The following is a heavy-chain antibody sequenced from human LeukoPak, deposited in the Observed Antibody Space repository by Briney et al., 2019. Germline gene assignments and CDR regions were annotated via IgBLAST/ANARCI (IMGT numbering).Heavy chain of an antibody. CDR1: GFTFSSYS. CDR3: ARGFADFVWGSYPSSY. CDR2: ITGSSTYI. J-gene: IGHJ4*02. D-gene: IGHD3-16*02. V-gene: IGHV3-21*01. Sequence: GGSLRLSCAASGFTFSSYSMNWVRQAPGKGLEWVSSITGSSTYIHYADSVKGRFTISRDNAKNSLYLQMNSLRAQDTAVYYCARGFADFVWGSYPSSYWGQGILVTVSS.